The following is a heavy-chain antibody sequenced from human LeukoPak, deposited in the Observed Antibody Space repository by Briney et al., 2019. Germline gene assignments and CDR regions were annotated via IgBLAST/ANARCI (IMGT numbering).Heavy chain of an antibody. CDR3: VRADIAARLRPGPGGVYYYMDV. Sequence: GGSLRLSCEASGFTLNTYWMHWVRQAPGKGLMWVARIYYDGSTADYADSVKARFTISRDNAKNTLSLHMSSLRAEDTAVYYCVRADIAARLRPGPGGVYYYMDVWGKGTTVTVSS. V-gene: IGHV3-74*01. CDR2: IYYDGSTA. J-gene: IGHJ6*03. D-gene: IGHD6-6*01. CDR1: GFTLNTYW.